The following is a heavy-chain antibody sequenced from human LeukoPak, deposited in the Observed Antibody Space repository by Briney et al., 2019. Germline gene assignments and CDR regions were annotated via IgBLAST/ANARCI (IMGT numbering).Heavy chain of an antibody. J-gene: IGHJ4*02. CDR3: ARDPLWPELGHFDY. D-gene: IGHD7-27*01. V-gene: IGHV3-21*01. CDR2: ISSSSSYI. CDR1: GFTFSSYS. Sequence: GGSLRLSCAASGFTFSSYSTNWVRQAPGKGLEWVSSISSSSSYIYYADSVKGRFTISRDNAKNSLYLQMNSLRAEDTAVYYCARDPLWPELGHFDYWGQGTLATVSS.